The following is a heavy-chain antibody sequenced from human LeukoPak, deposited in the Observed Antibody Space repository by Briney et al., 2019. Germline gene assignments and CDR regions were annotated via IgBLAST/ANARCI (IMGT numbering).Heavy chain of an antibody. J-gene: IGHJ4*02. CDR1: GGSFSGYY. CDR3: SMDSSGYYYTASDH. Sequence: PSETLSLTCAVYGGSFSGYYWSWIRQPPGKGLEWIGEINHSGSTNYNPSLKSRVTISIDTSKNQFSLKLSSVTAADTAVYYCSMDSSGYYYTASDHWGQGTLVTVSS. CDR2: INHSGST. V-gene: IGHV4-34*01. D-gene: IGHD3-22*01.